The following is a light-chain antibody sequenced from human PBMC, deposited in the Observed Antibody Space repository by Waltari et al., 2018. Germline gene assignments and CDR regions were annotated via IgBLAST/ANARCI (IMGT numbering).Light chain of an antibody. Sequence: QSALTQPPSASGSPGQSVTISCTGTSSDGGGSNSHSRYQQHPGKAPKLMIYEVSKRPSGVPDRFSGSKSGNTASLTVSGLQAEDEADYYCSSYAGSNNLVFGGGTKLTVL. CDR1: SSDGGGSNS. V-gene: IGLV2-8*01. CDR3: SSYAGSNNLV. J-gene: IGLJ2*01. CDR2: EVS.